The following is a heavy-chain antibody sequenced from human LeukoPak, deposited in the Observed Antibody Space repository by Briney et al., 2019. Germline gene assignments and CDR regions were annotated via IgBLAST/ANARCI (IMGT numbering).Heavy chain of an antibody. Sequence: PSDTLSLICTVSAGSIRNYYWSWIRQPPGKGLEWIAYIYYSGSTNYNPSLKSRVTISVDTSKNQFSLNLSSVTAADTAVYYCARQREGSFDPWGQGTMVTVSS. CDR1: AGSIRNYY. D-gene: IGHD1-26*01. V-gene: IGHV4-59*08. CDR3: ARQREGSFDP. J-gene: IGHJ5*02. CDR2: IYYSGST.